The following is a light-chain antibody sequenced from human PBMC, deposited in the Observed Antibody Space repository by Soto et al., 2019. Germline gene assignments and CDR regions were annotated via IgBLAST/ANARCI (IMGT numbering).Light chain of an antibody. CDR3: KSYAGSNTYV. J-gene: IGLJ1*01. CDR1: KSDIGVYDF. Sequence: QSVLTQPPSASESPGQSVTISCTGTKSDIGVYDFVSWYQHHPGKAPRLIIYEVVQRPSGVPDRFSGSKSGNTASLTVSGLQAADEADSFCKSYAGSNTYVFGSGTKVTVL. CDR2: EVV. V-gene: IGLV2-8*01.